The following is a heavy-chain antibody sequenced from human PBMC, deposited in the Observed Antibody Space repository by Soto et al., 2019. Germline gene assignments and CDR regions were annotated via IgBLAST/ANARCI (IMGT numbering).Heavy chain of an antibody. Sequence: EVQLVETGGGLIQPGGSLRLSCAASGFTVSSNYMSWVRQAPGKGLEWVSVIYSGGSTYYADSVKGRFTISRDNSKNTLYLQMNSLGAEDTAVYYCARDHYDSSGYYYFDYWGQGTLVTVSS. J-gene: IGHJ4*02. V-gene: IGHV3-53*02. CDR3: ARDHYDSSGYYYFDY. CDR2: IYSGGST. D-gene: IGHD3-22*01. CDR1: GFTVSSNY.